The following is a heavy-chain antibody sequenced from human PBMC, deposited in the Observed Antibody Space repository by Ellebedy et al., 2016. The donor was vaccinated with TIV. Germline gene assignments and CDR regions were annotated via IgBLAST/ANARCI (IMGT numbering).Heavy chain of an antibody. CDR3: ATRYCSSTSCYRYFDY. J-gene: IGHJ4*02. Sequence: ASVKVSCKVSGYTLTDLSMHWVRQAPGKGLEWMGGFDPEDGETIYAQKFQGRVTMTEDTSTDTAYMELSSLRSEDTAVYYCATRYCSSTSCYRYFDYWGQGTLVTVSS. CDR2: FDPEDGET. CDR1: GYTLTDLS. V-gene: IGHV1-24*01. D-gene: IGHD2-2*02.